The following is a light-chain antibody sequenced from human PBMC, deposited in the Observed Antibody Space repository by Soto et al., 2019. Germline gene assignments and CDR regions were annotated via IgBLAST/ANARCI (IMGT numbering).Light chain of an antibody. Sequence: ELVLTQSPATLSLSPGDRATLSCRASQSISSYLAWYQQKPCQAPRLLIYGASNRATGIPARFSGSGSGTDFTLTISSLEPEDFALYYCQQRRNWLTFGGGTKVEIK. CDR2: GAS. V-gene: IGKV3-11*01. CDR1: QSISSY. CDR3: QQRRNWLT. J-gene: IGKJ4*01.